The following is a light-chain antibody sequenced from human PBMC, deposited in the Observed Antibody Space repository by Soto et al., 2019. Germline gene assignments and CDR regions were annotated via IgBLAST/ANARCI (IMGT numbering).Light chain of an antibody. CDR1: SSNIGAPFD. CDR2: VNS. Sequence: QSVLTQPPSVSGAPGQRVTISCTGSSSNIGAPFDVHWYQQLPGTAPKLLIYVNSNRPSGVPDRFSGSKSGTSASLAITGLQADDEADYYCQSYDSSLSGPVFGGGTQLTVL. J-gene: IGLJ2*01. CDR3: QSYDSSLSGPV. V-gene: IGLV1-40*01.